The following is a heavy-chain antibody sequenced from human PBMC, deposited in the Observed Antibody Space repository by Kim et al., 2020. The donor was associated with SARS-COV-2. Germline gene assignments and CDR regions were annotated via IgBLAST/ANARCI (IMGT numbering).Heavy chain of an antibody. Sequence: GGSLRLSCAASGFTFSSYGMHWVRQAPGKGLEWVAVISYDGSNKYYADSVKGRFTISRDNSKNTLYLQMNSLRAEDTAVYYCAKGGEQWLVPEYFQHWGQGTLVTVS. D-gene: IGHD6-19*01. CDR3: AKGGEQWLVPEYFQH. J-gene: IGHJ1*01. V-gene: IGHV3-30*18. CDR2: ISYDGSNK. CDR1: GFTFSSYG.